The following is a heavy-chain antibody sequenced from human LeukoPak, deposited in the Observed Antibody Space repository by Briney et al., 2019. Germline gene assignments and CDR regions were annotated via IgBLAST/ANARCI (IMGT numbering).Heavy chain of an antibody. V-gene: IGHV4-30-4*08. Sequence: PSQTLSLTCTVSGGSISSGEYYWGWIRQPPGRGLEWIGYSYYSGITYYNPSRKSRFTISVDTSKNQFSLKLSSVTAADTAVYYCASVGATTLPVVDYWGQGTLVTVSS. CDR2: SYYSGIT. J-gene: IGHJ4*02. CDR3: ASVGATTLPVVDY. CDR1: GGSISSGEYY. D-gene: IGHD1-26*01.